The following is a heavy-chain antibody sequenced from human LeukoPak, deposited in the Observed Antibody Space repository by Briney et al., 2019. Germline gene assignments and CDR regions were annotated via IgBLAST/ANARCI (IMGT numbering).Heavy chain of an antibody. Sequence: SETLPLTCTVSGGSIISYFWSWIRQPPGKGPEWIGYIFDSGTTNYNPSTNYNPSLKSRVTVSLDTSKNHFSLKLSSVTAADTAVYFCARGGVTTIAQYDYWGQGILVTVSS. V-gene: IGHV4-59*01. CDR1: GGSIISYF. J-gene: IGHJ4*02. CDR2: IFDSGTTNYNPST. D-gene: IGHD5-12*01. CDR3: ARGGVTTIAQYDY.